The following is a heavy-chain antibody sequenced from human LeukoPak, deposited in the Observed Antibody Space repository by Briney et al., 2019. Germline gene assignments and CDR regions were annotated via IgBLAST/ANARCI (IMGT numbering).Heavy chain of an antibody. Sequence: ASVKVSCKASGYTFTGYYMHWVRQAPGQGLEWMGWINPNSGGTNYAQKFQGRVTMTRDTSISTAYMELSRLRSDDTAVYYCARGRDSGSYYDFDYWGQGTLVTVSS. CDR2: INPNSGGT. CDR1: GYTFTGYY. D-gene: IGHD1-26*01. J-gene: IGHJ4*02. V-gene: IGHV1-2*02. CDR3: ARGRDSGSYYDFDY.